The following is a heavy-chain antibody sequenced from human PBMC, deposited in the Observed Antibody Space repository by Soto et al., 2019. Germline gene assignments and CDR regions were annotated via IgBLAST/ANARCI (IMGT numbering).Heavy chain of an antibody. V-gene: IGHV3-23*01. CDR1: GLTFGSFA. J-gene: IGHJ4*02. CDR2: ISGNGDDT. CDR3: AKGGHFSPFDY. D-gene: IGHD3-3*02. Sequence: VQLLESGGGLAQPGGSLRLSCAASGLTFGSFAMTWVRQAPGKGLEWVSTISGNGDDTFYADSAKGRFTISRDNSKNMVYLQMNSLRTEDTAIYYCAKGGHFSPFDYWGQGTLVTVSS.